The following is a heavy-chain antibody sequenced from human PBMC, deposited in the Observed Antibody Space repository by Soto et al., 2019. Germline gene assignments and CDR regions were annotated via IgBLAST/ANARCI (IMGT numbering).Heavy chain of an antibody. CDR3: ARDRDGYNPVDY. D-gene: IGHD1-1*01. J-gene: IGHJ4*02. CDR1: GFIFSSYS. V-gene: IGHV3-21*01. Sequence: EVQLVESGGGLVKPGGSLRLSCAASGFIFSSYSMNWVRQAPGKGLEWVSCISSSGSHPYYADSVKGRFTISRDNAKESLYLQMNSLRAEDTAVYYCARDRDGYNPVDYWGQGTLVTVSS. CDR2: ISSSGSHP.